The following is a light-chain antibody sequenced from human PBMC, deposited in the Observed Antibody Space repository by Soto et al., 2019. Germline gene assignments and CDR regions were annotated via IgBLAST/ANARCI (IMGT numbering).Light chain of an antibody. J-gene: IGKJ5*01. V-gene: IGKV1-9*01. CDR3: QQLNSYTSIT. CDR1: QGISSY. CDR2: AAF. Sequence: IQLTQSPSSLSASVGDRVTITCRASQGISSYLAWNQQKPGKAPQLLIYAAFTVQSGVPSRFSGSVSGTDFTLTISSLQPEDFAKYYCQQLNSYTSITFGQGTRLEIK.